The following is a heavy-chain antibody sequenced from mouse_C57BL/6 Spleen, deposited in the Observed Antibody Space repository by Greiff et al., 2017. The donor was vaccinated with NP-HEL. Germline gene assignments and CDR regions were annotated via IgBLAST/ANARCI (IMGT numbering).Heavy chain of an antibody. V-gene: IGHV1-39*01. Sequence: EVKLVESGPELVKPGASVKISCKASGYSFTDYNMNWVKQSNGKSLEWIGVINPNYGTTSYNQKFKGKATLTVDQSSSTAYMQLNSLTSEDSAVYYCARRKGYDYDGWYFDVWGTGTTVTVSS. J-gene: IGHJ1*03. CDR2: INPNYGTT. CDR3: ARRKGYDYDGWYFDV. CDR1: GYSFTDYN. D-gene: IGHD2-4*01.